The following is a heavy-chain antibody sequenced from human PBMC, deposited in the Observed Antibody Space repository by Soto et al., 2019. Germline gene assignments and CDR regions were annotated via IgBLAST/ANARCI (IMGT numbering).Heavy chain of an antibody. D-gene: IGHD3-22*01. Sequence: SETLSLTCAAYGGSFSAYYWSWNRQPPGKGLEWIGEINHSGGTSYNPSLKSRVTISVDTSKSQFSLKPTSVTAADRAVSYCARASVDTADSSGFYEYWAQGTPVT. J-gene: IGHJ4*02. CDR1: GGSFSAYY. CDR3: ARASVDTADSSGFYEY. CDR2: INHSGGT. V-gene: IGHV4-34*01.